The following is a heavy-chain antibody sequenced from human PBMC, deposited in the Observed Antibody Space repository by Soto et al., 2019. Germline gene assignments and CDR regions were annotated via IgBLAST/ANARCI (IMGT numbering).Heavy chain of an antibody. CDR1: VYSISSRSYY. V-gene: IGHV4-39*01. Sequence: SETLSLTCTVSVYSISSRSYYWGWIRQPPGKGLEWIGSIHYTGSTYYNPSLRSRVTISVDTSNNQFSLKVNSVTAADTAVYYCVPTTYGSGSYYRHWGQGTLVTVSS. J-gene: IGHJ4*02. CDR2: IHYTGST. D-gene: IGHD3-10*01. CDR3: VPTTYGSGSYYRH.